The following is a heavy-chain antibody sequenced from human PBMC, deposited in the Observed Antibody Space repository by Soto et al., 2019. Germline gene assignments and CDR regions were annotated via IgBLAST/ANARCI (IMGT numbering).Heavy chain of an antibody. V-gene: IGHV4-4*02. CDR1: GDSVRSSNW. Sequence: PSETLSLTCAVSGDSVRSSNWWTWVCQSPGKGLEWIGEIYHLGGTNYNPSLKSRVTISVDMAKNQVSLKLSSVTAADTAVYYCATMKKPRGYYYGLNVWGQGTTVTVSS. CDR3: ATMKKPRGYYYGLNV. J-gene: IGHJ6*02. CDR2: IYHLGGT.